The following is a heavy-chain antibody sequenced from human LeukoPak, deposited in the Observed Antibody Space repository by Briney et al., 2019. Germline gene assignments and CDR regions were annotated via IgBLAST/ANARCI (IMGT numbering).Heavy chain of an antibody. CDR2: IDWDDDE. J-gene: IGHJ4*02. Sequence: SCPTLVNPTQTLTLTCTFSGFSLSTSKMCVNFIRQPPPEALESLARIDWDDDEYYSTSLRPRLTISKDTSKNQVVLTMTNMDPVDTATYYCARIIAGPDYFDSWGQGTLVTVSS. V-gene: IGHV2-70*11. CDR1: GFSLSTSKMC. CDR3: ARIIAGPDYFDS. D-gene: IGHD2-21*01.